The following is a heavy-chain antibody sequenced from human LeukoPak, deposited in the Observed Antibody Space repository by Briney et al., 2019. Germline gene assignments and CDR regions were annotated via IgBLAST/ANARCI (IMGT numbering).Heavy chain of an antibody. CDR3: AKDGVDTSYFDY. CDR1: GFTFSSYA. D-gene: IGHD3-10*01. Sequence: GGSLRLSCAASGFTFSSYAISWVRQAPGKGLEWVSAISGSGGSTYYADSVKGRFTISRDNSKNTLYLQMNSLRAEDTAVYYCAKDGVDTSYFDYWGQGTLVTVSS. V-gene: IGHV3-23*01. J-gene: IGHJ4*02. CDR2: ISGSGGST.